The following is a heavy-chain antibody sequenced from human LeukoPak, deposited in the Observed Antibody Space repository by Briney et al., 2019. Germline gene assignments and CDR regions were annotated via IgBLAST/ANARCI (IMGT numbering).Heavy chain of an antibody. CDR2: INPNSGGT. J-gene: IGHJ4*02. CDR1: GYTFTGYY. D-gene: IGHD2-15*01. CDR3: ARARRDIVVVVED. Sequence: ASVKVSCKASGYTFTGYYMHWVRQAPGQGLEWMGWINPNSGGTNYAQKFQGRVTMTRDTSISTAYMELSRLRSDDAAVYYCARARRDIVVVVEDWGQGTLVTVSS. V-gene: IGHV1-2*02.